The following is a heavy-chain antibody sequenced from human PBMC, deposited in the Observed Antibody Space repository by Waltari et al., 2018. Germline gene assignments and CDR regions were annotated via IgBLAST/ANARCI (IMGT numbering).Heavy chain of an antibody. D-gene: IGHD4-17*01. Sequence: QVQVQQWGAGLVKPSETLSLTCAVYGGSFSGYYWSCLRQPPGTALEWIGEIDHSGVTKYNPSRTSRATIAVDTSRNQLSLKLTSVTAADTAIYYCALSRYGLASPKFDPWGQGTLVTVSS. CDR1: GGSFSGYY. CDR3: ALSRYGLASPKFDP. V-gene: IGHV4-34*02. CDR2: IDHSGVT. J-gene: IGHJ5*02.